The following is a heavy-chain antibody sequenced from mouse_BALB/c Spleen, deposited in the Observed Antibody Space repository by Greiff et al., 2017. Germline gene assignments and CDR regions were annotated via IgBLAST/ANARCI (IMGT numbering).Heavy chain of an antibody. CDR1: GYSFTGYF. D-gene: IGHD2-14*01. CDR2: INPYNGDT. V-gene: IGHV1-20*02. CDR3: AREVRRRGLDY. Sequence: EVKLVESGPELVKPGASVKISCKASGYSFTGYFMNWVMQSHGKSLEWIGRINPYNGDTFYNQKFKGKATLTVDKSSSTAHMELRSLASEDSAVYYCAREVRRRGLDYWGQGTTLTVSS. J-gene: IGHJ2*01.